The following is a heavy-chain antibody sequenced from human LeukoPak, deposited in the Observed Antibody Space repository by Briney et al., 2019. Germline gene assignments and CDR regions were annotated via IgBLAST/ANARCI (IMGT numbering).Heavy chain of an antibody. J-gene: IGHJ4*02. CDR3: AVGNSSSSYFDY. D-gene: IGHD6-6*01. CDR2: MKPDSGNT. Sequence: GASVEVSGKASGYTFTSYVINWVRQAAGQGVEGMGWMKPDSGNTGYAQKFQGRVTMTKNTSISTAYMELNSLRSEDTAVYYYAVGNSSSSYFDYWGQGTLVTVSS. CDR1: GYTFTSYV. V-gene: IGHV1-8*01.